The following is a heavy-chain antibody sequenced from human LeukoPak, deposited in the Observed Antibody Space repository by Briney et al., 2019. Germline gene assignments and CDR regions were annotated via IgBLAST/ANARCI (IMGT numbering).Heavy chain of an antibody. V-gene: IGHV3-23*01. CDR1: GFTFSSYD. CDR3: AMTTVTDYYMDV. D-gene: IGHD4-17*01. CDR2: ISGSGGST. J-gene: IGHJ6*03. Sequence: AGGSLRLSCAASGFTFSSYDMSWVRQAPGKGLEWVSGISGSGGSTYYADSVKGRFTISRDNSKNTLYLQMNSLRAEDTAVYYCAMTTVTDYYMDVWGKGTTVTISS.